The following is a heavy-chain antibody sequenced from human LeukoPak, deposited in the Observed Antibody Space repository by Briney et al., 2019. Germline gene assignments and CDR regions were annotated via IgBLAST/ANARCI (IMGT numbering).Heavy chain of an antibody. D-gene: IGHD4-17*01. Sequence: SETQSLTCSVSGSSFNTYYWSWIRQPAGKALEWIGRIHTSGSADYSPSLQSRVTISVDMSKKEFSLKLTSVTAADTAVYYCARDIVYLIDEDYGWGQGILVTVSS. CDR3: ARDIVYLIDEDYG. CDR2: IHTSGSA. CDR1: GSSFNTYY. V-gene: IGHV4-4*07. J-gene: IGHJ4*02.